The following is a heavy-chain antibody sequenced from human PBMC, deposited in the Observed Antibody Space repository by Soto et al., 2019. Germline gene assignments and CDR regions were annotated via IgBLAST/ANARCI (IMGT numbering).Heavy chain of an antibody. V-gene: IGHV1-18*01. CDR1: GXTFTSYG. Sequence: QVQLVQSGAXXXXXXXXXXXSXKAXGXTFTSYGISWVRKAPGQGLEWMGWISAYNGNPNYAQKLHGRVTMTTNTSTSTPYMDLTSLRSDYTAVYYCVVASQPDNFXYWXXRTLVTVSS. D-gene: IGHD2-15*01. CDR2: ISAYNGNP. CDR3: VVASQPDNFXY. J-gene: IGHJ4*02.